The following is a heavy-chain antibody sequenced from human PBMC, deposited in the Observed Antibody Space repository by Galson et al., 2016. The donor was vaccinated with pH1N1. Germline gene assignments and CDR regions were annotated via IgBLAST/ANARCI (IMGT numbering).Heavy chain of an antibody. CDR3: ARGRRDSAYNWNLPLDY. CDR1: GYRFSTYW. D-gene: IGHD1-20*01. CDR2: IYPNTSDT. Sequence: QSGAEVKKPGESLKISCSGAGYRFSTYWIGWVRQMPGQGLEWMAIIYPNTSDTKYNPSFEGQVTIPADRSIRTAYLQWSSLKASDTAIYYCARGRRDSAYNWNLPLDYWGQGTLVTVSS. J-gene: IGHJ4*02. V-gene: IGHV5-51*03.